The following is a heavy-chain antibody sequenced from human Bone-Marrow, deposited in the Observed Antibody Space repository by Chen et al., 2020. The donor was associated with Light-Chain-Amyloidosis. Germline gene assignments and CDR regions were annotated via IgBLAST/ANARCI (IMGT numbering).Heavy chain of an antibody. CDR2: IYPDDSDA. V-gene: IGHV5-51*01. Sequence: EVQLDQPGPEVKKPGESLKIPCKGPGYTFPNYWIGWVRQMPGKGLEWMGVIYPDDSDARYSPSFEGQVTISADKSITTAYLQWRSLKASDTAMYYCARRRDGYNFDYWGQGTLVTVSS. CDR3: ARRRDGYNFDY. CDR1: GYTFPNYW. J-gene: IGHJ4*02. D-gene: IGHD5-12*01.